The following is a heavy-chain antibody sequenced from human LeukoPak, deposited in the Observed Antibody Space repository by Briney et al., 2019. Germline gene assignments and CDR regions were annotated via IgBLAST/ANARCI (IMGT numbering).Heavy chain of an antibody. D-gene: IGHD6-13*01. CDR3: AREYSSSWIYYYYYYMDV. J-gene: IGHJ6*03. CDR2: IIPIFGTA. CDR1: GGTFSSYA. Sequence: SVKVSCKASGGTFSSYAISWVRQAPGQGLEWMGGIIPIFGTANYAQKFQGRVTITADESTSTAYMELSSLRSEDTAVYYCAREYSSSWIYYYYYYMDVWGKGTTVTVSS. V-gene: IGHV1-69*13.